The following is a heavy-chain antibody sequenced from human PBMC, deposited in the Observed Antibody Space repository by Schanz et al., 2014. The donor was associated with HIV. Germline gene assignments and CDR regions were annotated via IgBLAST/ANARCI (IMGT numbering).Heavy chain of an antibody. CDR1: GFTFSSYA. V-gene: IGHV3-NL1*01. CDR3: AKGGFYGDYVSYYYGLDV. D-gene: IGHD4-17*01. Sequence: QVQLVESGGGVVQPGRSLRLSCTASGFTFSSYAIHWVRQAPGKGLEWVAVINWNGDTTYYADSVKGRFTISRGNSKNTLYLQMNSLRAEDTAVYYCAKGGFYGDYVSYYYGLDVWGQGTTVTVSS. J-gene: IGHJ6*02. CDR2: INWNGDTT.